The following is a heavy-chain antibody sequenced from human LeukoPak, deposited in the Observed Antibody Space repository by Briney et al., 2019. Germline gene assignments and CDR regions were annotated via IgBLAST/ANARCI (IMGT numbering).Heavy chain of an antibody. CDR1: GYSVSSGYY. Sequence: SETLSLTCTVSGYSVSSGYYWGWIRQPPGKGLEWIGSIYHSGSTYYNPSLKSRVTIDTSKNQFSLKLGSVTAADTAVYYCARGLRRSEVSGCAFDIWGQGTMVTVSS. D-gene: IGHD3-3*01. CDR3: ARGLRRSEVSGCAFDI. V-gene: IGHV4-38-2*02. J-gene: IGHJ3*02. CDR2: IYHSGST.